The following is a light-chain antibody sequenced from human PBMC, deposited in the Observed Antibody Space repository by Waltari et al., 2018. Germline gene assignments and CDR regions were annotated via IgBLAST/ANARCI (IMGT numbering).Light chain of an antibody. V-gene: IGKV1-12*01. J-gene: IGKJ4*01. CDR1: RDIGMW. CDR2: GAS. Sequence: DIQMTQSPSSLSASLGDRVTITCRASRDIGMWLAWYQQKPGKGPKLLIYGASGLQSGVPSSFSGSGSGTVFTLTINSLQPEDFATYFCQQADSLPLPFGGGTRVEIK. CDR3: QQADSLPLP.